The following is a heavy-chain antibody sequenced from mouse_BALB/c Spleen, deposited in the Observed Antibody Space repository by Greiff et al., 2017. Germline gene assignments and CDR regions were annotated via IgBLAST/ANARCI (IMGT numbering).Heavy chain of an antibody. CDR1: GYTFTDYN. Sequence: EVKLMESGPELVKPGASVKISCKASGYTFTDYNMHWVKQSHGKSLEWIGYIYPYNGGTGYNQKFKSKATLTVDNSSSTAYMELRSLTSEDSAVYYCARGGSDYFDYWGQGTTLTVSS. J-gene: IGHJ2*01. CDR3: ARGGSDYFDY. CDR2: IYPYNGGT. V-gene: IGHV1S29*02.